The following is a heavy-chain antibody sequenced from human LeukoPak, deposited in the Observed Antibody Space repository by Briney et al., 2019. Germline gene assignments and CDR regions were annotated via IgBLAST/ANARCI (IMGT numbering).Heavy chain of an antibody. CDR1: GGSFSGYY. J-gene: IGHJ6*02. Sequence: KASETLSLTCAVYGGSFSGYYWSWIRQPPGKGLEWIGEINHSGSTNYNPSLKSRVIISVDTSKNQFSLKLSSVIAADTAVYYCARGLNYYDSSGRKGDNYYYYYGMDVWGQGTTVTVSS. CDR2: INHSGST. V-gene: IGHV4-34*01. D-gene: IGHD3-22*01. CDR3: ARGLNYYDSSGRKGDNYYYYYGMDV.